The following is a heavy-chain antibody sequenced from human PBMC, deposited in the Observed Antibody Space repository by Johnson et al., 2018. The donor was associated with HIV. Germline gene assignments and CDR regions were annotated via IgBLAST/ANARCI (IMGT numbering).Heavy chain of an antibody. CDR2: ISYDGSNK. CDR1: GFTFDDYG. CDR3: AKDKGIQLWLNAFDI. J-gene: IGHJ3*02. V-gene: IGHV3-30*18. Sequence: QVQLVESGGGVVRPGGSLRLSCAASGFTFDDYGMTWVRQAPGKGLEWVAVISYDGSNKYYADSVKGRFTISRDNSKNTLYLQMNSLRAEDTALYYCAKDKGIQLWLNAFDIWGQGTMVTVSS. D-gene: IGHD5-18*01.